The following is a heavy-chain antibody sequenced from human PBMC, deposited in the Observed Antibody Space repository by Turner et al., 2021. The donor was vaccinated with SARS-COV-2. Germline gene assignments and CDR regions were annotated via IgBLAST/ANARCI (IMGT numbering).Heavy chain of an antibody. CDR1: GDSISSYY. CDR2: IHYSGRT. J-gene: IGHJ6*02. CDR3: ARHGFSGWDGGGMDV. Sequence: QVQLQESGPGLVKPSETLSLTCTVSGDSISSYYWSWIRQPPGKGLEWIGYIHYSGRTNYNPSLKSRVTISVDTSKNQFSLKLSSVTAADTAVYYCARHGFSGWDGGGMDVWGQGTTVTVSS. V-gene: IGHV4-59*08. D-gene: IGHD6-19*01.